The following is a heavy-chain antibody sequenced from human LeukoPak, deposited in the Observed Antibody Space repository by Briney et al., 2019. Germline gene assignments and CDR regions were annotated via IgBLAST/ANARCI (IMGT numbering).Heavy chain of an antibody. D-gene: IGHD4-17*01. J-gene: IGHJ5*02. V-gene: IGHV3-30-3*01. Sequence: GGSLRLSCAASGFTFSSYAMHWVRQAPGKGLEWVAVISYDGSNKYYADSVKGRFTISRDNSKNTLYLQMNSLRAEDTAVYYCARLTMGGDYSAPSFDPWGQGTLVTVSS. CDR1: GFTFSSYA. CDR3: ARLTMGGDYSAPSFDP. CDR2: ISYDGSNK.